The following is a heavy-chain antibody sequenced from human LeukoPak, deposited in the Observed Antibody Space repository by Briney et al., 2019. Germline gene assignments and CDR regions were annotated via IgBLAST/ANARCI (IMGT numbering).Heavy chain of an antibody. V-gene: IGHV3-33*01. CDR2: IAYDGSRA. J-gene: IGHJ4*02. CDR1: GFTFGGYG. CDR3: TRYNNDHFDY. Sequence: GRSLRLSCAGSGFTFGGYGMHWFRQTPGKGLEWVAVIAYDGSRAFYADSVKGRFTISRDNSKNTMSVQMDGLRAEDTAVYYCTRYNNDHFDYWGQGTLVTVSS. D-gene: IGHD1-14*01.